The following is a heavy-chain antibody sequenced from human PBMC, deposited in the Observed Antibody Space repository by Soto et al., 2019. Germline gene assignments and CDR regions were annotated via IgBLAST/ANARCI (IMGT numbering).Heavy chain of an antibody. CDR2: ISTYNGDT. J-gene: IGHJ6*02. CDR3: ARQGSWPYYYYGLDV. Sequence: QVQLVQSGPEVRKPGASVQVSCEASGYTFTTSGISWVRQVPGQGLEWMGWISTYNGDTNSAQNVQGRVLMTADTSTGTAYMEWMGLKSDDTAVYYCARQGSWPYYYYGLDVWGQGTIVTVSS. D-gene: IGHD1-26*01. V-gene: IGHV1-18*01. CDR1: GYTFTTSG.